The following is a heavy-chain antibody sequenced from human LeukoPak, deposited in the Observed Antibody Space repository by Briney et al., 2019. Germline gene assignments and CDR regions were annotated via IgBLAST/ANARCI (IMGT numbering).Heavy chain of an antibody. V-gene: IGHV3-23*01. J-gene: IGHJ4*02. CDR1: GFTFSSSA. D-gene: IGHD5-18*01. CDR3: AGRGYTTDY. CDR2: ISNNGGYT. Sequence: PGGSLRLSCAASGFTFSSSAMSWVRQAPGKGLEWVSAISNNGGYTYYADSVQGRFTISRDNAKNSLYLQMNSLRAEDTALYYCAGRGYTTDYWGQGTLVTVSS.